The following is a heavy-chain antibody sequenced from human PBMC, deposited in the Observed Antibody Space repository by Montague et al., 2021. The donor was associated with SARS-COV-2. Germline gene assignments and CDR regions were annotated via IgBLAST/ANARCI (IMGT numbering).Heavy chain of an antibody. CDR3: ARGDGVDTAMVYYYYGMDV. CDR1: GGSISSGSYY. Sequence: TLSLTCTVSGGSISSGSYYWSWIRQPARKGLEWIGRIYTSGSTNYNPSLKSRVTISVDTSKNQFSLKLSSVTAADTAVYYCARGDGVDTAMVYYYYGMDVWGQGTTVTVSS. D-gene: IGHD5-18*01. J-gene: IGHJ6*02. V-gene: IGHV4-61*02. CDR2: IYTSGST.